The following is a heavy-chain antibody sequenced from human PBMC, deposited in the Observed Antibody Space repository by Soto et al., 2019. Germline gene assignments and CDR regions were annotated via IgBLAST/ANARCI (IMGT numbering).Heavy chain of an antibody. D-gene: IGHD2-15*01. V-gene: IGHV3-21*01. CDR1: GFTFSSYS. CDR3: ARDSRCSVGSCFAY. J-gene: IGHJ4*02. Sequence: EVQLVESGGGLVKPGGSLRLSCAASGFTFSSYSMNWVRQAPGKGLEWVSSISSSSSYIYSADSVKGRFTISRDNAKNSLYQQMNSLRAEDTAVYYCARDSRCSVGSCFAYWAQGTLVTVSS. CDR2: ISSSSSYI.